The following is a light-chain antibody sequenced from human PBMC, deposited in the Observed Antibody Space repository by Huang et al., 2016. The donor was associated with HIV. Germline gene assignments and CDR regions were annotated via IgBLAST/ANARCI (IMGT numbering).Light chain of an antibody. CDR1: QSVSTY. V-gene: IGKV1-39*01. CDR2: AAS. Sequence: DIQMTQSPSSLSASVGDRVTITCRASQSVSTYLVWYQQKPGKPPKLLIYAASSLRSGVPSRFSGSGSGADFTLTISSLQPDDFATYYCQQSFSTPVFGPGTKVEIK. CDR3: QQSFSTPV. J-gene: IGKJ3*01.